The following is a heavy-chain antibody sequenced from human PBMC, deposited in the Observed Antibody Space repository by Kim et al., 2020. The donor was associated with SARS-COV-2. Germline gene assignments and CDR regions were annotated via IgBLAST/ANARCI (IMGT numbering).Heavy chain of an antibody. CDR2: IWYDGSKK. V-gene: IGHV3-33*01. CDR1: GFTFSSYG. Sequence: GGSLRLSCAASGFTFSSYGMHWVRQAPGKGLEWVAVIWYDGSKKYYADSVKGRFTISRDNSKNTLFLQMNSLRVDDTSVYYCARGSREYCYYYCVNVWGQGTTVTVSS. D-gene: IGHD2-15*01. J-gene: IGHJ6*02. CDR3: ARGSREYCYYYCVNV.